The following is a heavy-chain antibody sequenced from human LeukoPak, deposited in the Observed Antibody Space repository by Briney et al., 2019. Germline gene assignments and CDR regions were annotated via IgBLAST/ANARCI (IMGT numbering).Heavy chain of an antibody. D-gene: IGHD5-18*01. J-gene: IGHJ4*02. CDR1: GGSISSYY. V-gene: IGHV4-59*01. CDR3: ARENGYRYDY. Sequence: PSETLSLTCTVSGGSISSYYWSWLRQPPGKGLEWIAYIYYSGSTNCNPSLKSRVTISVDTSKNQFSLKLSSVTAADTALYYCARENGYRYDYWGQGTLVTVSS. CDR2: IYYSGST.